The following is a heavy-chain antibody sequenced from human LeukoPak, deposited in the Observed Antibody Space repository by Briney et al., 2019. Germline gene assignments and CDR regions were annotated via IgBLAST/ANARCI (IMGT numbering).Heavy chain of an antibody. V-gene: IGHV4-59*01. D-gene: IGHD3-10*01. CDR3: ARDSGLDV. Sequence: PSETLSLTCTVSGGSISTYYCSWIRQSRRKGLEWIGYIYYTGSTNYNPSLKSRVTISVDTSKNQFSLKLSSVTAADTAVYYCARDSGLDVWGQGTTVTVSS. CDR2: IYYTGST. J-gene: IGHJ6*02. CDR1: GGSISTYY.